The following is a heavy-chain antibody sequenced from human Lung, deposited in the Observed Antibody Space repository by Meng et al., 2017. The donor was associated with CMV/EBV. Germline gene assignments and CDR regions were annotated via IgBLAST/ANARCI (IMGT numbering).Heavy chain of an antibody. CDR2: INPNSGTT. CDR3: ARSATITSFGVIRTSYFDY. D-gene: IGHD3-3*01. Sequence: ASVKVSXKASGYTFTDYYVHWVRQAPGQGLEWMGIINPNSGTTRYAQKFQGRVTMTRDTSTSTVYMELSSLRSEDKAVYYCARSATITSFGVIRTSYFDYWGQGNXVNGAS. V-gene: IGHV1-46*01. CDR1: GYTFTDYY. J-gene: IGHJ4*02.